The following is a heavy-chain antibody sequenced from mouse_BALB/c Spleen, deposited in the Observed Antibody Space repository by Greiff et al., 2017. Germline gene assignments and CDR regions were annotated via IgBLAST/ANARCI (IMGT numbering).Heavy chain of an antibody. J-gene: IGHJ2*01. CDR2: ISNGGGST. Sequence: EVQGVESGGGLVQPGGSLKLSCAASGFTFSSYTMSWVRQTPEKRLEWVAYISNGGGSTYYPDTVKGRFTISRDNAKNTLYLQMSSLKSEDTAMYYCARGGNFDYWGQGTTLTVSS. V-gene: IGHV5-12-2*01. CDR1: GFTFSSYT. CDR3: ARGGNFDY.